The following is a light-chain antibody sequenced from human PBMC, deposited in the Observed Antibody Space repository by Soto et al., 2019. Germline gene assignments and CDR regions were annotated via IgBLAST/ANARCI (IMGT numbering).Light chain of an antibody. CDR2: KAS. CDR3: QQVTSYPYT. Sequence: DIQMTQSPSTLSASVGDRVTITCRASPIISSCMAWYQQKPGKAPNLLIYKASSLESGVPSRFSGSGSGTEFTLNISSLQPEDVATYYCQQVTSYPYTFGQGTKLEIK. CDR1: PIISSC. J-gene: IGKJ2*01. V-gene: IGKV1-5*03.